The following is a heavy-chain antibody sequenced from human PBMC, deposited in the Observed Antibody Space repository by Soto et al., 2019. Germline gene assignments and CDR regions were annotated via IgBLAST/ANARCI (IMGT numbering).Heavy chain of an antibody. J-gene: IGHJ6*02. Sequence: ASVKVSCKASGYTFTSYCISWVLQAPGQGLEWMGWISAYNGNTNYAQKLQGRVTMTTDTSTSTAYMELRSLRSDDTAVYYCAIGVVPAAMYYYGMDVWGQGTTVTVSS. V-gene: IGHV1-18*01. D-gene: IGHD2-2*01. CDR2: ISAYNGNT. CDR1: GYTFTSYC. CDR3: AIGVVPAAMYYYGMDV.